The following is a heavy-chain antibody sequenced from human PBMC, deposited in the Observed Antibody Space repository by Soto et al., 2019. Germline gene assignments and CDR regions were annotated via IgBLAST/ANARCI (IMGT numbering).Heavy chain of an antibody. CDR2: IYYSGST. V-gene: IGHV4-59*01. Sequence: PSETLSLTCTVSGGSISSYYWSWIRQPPGKGLEWIGYIYYSGSTNYNPSLKSRVTISVDTSKNQFSLKLSSVTAADTAVYYCARGGGYSSGSLWPLDYWGQGTLVTVSS. CDR3: ARGGGYSSGSLWPLDY. D-gene: IGHD6-19*01. J-gene: IGHJ4*02. CDR1: GGSISSYY.